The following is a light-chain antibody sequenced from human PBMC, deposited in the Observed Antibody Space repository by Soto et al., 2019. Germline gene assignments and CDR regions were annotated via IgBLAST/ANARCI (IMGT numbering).Light chain of an antibody. CDR1: QSVSSN. V-gene: IGKV3-15*01. CDR3: QQYNKWPLT. J-gene: IGKJ4*01. Sequence: ETVMTQSPATLSVSPGESATLACRASQSVSSNLAWYQQKPGQAPRRLIYGASARATGFPARFSGSGSGTEFTLTIGSLQSEDFAVYYCQQYNKWPLTFGGGTKVEIK. CDR2: GAS.